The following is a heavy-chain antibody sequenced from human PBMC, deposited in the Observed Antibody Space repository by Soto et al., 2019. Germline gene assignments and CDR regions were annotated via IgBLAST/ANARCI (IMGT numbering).Heavy chain of an antibody. CDR1: GYTFTSYY. CDR2: INPSGGST. CDR3: AREGEAITIFGVVIIAPFAYFDY. J-gene: IGHJ4*02. Sequence: ASVKVSCKASGYTFTSYYMHWVRQAPGQGLEWMGIINPSGGSTSYAQKFQGRVTMTRDTSTSTVYMELSSLRSEDTAVYYCAREGEAITIFGVVIIAPFAYFDYWGKGTLVTVSS. V-gene: IGHV1-46*03. D-gene: IGHD3-3*01.